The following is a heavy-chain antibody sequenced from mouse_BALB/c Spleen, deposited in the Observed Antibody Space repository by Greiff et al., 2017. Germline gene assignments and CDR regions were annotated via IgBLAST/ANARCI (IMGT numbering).Heavy chain of an antibody. J-gene: IGHJ3*01. V-gene: IGHV1-5*01. Sequence: EVKVEESGTVLARPGASVKMSCKASGYTFTSYWMHWVKQRPGQGLEWIGAIYPGNSDTSYNQKFKGKAKLTAVTSTSTAYMELSSLTNEDSAVYYCTRSEYGNYRVFAYWGQGTLVTVSA. CDR1: GYTFTSYW. CDR3: TRSEYGNYRVFAY. CDR2: IYPGNSDT. D-gene: IGHD2-10*02.